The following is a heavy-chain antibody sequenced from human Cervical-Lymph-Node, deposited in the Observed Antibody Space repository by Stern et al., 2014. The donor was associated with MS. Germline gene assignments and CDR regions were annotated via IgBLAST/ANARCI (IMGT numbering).Heavy chain of an antibody. D-gene: IGHD1-14*01. CDR3: ARVTRHFENRLYFGMDV. CDR1: GYTFNAYY. CDR2: LNPNSGET. V-gene: IGHV1-2*06. Sequence: QVQLVQSAAEVKKPGASVKVSCEASGYTFNAYYIHWVRPAPGRGLEWMGRLNPNSGETKYAQKFQGRVTMTRDTSNTAYMELSRVTSDYTAVFYCARVTRHFENRLYFGMDVWGQGTTVTVSS. J-gene: IGHJ6*02.